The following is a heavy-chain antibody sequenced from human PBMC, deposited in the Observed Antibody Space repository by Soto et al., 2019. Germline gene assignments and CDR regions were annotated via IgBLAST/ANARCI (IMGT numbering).Heavy chain of an antibody. CDR2: ISSSGSSI. CDR3: ARGRFGEWGYAMDV. CDR1: GLTFSDCY. Sequence: QVQLVESGGGLVKPGGSLRLSCAASGLTFSDCYMNWIRQAPGKGLEWVSYISSSGSSINYAGSVKGRFTISRDNAKNALYLPMNSLRAEDTAMYYCARGRFGEWGYAMDVWGQGTTVTVSS. D-gene: IGHD3-10*01. V-gene: IGHV3-11*01. J-gene: IGHJ6*02.